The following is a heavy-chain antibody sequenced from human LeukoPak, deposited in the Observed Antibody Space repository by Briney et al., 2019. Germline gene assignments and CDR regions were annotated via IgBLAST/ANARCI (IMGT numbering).Heavy chain of an antibody. J-gene: IGHJ4*02. CDR2: ITSSRIYI. D-gene: IGHD2-21*02. CDR3: ARDGSRGNLVTAPDF. Sequence: GGSLRLSCAASGFTFSTYSMNWVRQAPGKGLEWVSSITSSRIYIYYADSVKGRLTISRDNAKNSLYLQMNSLRAEDTAVYYCARDGSRGNLVTAPDFWGQGTLVTVSS. V-gene: IGHV3-21*01. CDR1: GFTFSTYS.